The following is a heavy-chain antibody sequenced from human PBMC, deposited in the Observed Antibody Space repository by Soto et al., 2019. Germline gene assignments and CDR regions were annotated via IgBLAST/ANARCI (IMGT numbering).Heavy chain of an antibody. Sequence: EVQLVESGGGLVQPGGSLRLSCAASGFTVSSNYMSWVRQAPGKGLEWVSVIQSGGSTYYADSVKGRFTISRDNSKNTLYLQMNGLRAEDTAVFYCARGYCSGASCSYFYYWGQGTLVTVSS. J-gene: IGHJ4*02. V-gene: IGHV3-66*01. CDR3: ARGYCSGASCSYFYY. CDR2: IQSGGST. CDR1: GFTVSSNY. D-gene: IGHD2-15*01.